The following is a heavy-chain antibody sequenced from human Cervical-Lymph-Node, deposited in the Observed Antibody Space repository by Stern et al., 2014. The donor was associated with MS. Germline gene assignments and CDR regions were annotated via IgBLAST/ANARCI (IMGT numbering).Heavy chain of an antibody. V-gene: IGHV4-59*01. CDR3: AREIYGGNSRPFDY. D-gene: IGHD4-23*01. J-gene: IGHJ4*02. CDR2: IYYSGST. CDR1: GGSIHSYY. Sequence: VQLVESGPGLVKPSETLSLTCTVSGGSIHSYYWNWIRQPPGKGLEWIGYIYYSGSTNYNPSLKSRVTIYVDTSKNHLSLRLSSVTAADTAVYYCAREIYGGNSRPFDYWGQGTLVTVSS.